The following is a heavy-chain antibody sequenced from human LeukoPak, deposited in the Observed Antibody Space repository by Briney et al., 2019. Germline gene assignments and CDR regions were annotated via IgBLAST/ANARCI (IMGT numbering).Heavy chain of an antibody. CDR2: ISVSGGST. Sequence: GGSLRLSCAASGFTLSSYAMSWVRPAPGKGLEWVSAISVSGGSTYYADSVKGRFTISRDNSKNTLYLQMNSLRAEDTAVYYCAKASDIVLVPHYYYMDVWGKGTTVTVSS. CDR1: GFTLSSYA. CDR3: AKASDIVLVPHYYYMDV. V-gene: IGHV3-23*01. D-gene: IGHD2-2*01. J-gene: IGHJ6*03.